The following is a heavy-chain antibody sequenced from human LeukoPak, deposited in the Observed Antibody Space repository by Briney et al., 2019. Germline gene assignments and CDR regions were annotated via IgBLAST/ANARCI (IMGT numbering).Heavy chain of an antibody. V-gene: IGHV4-31*03. CDR1: GGSISSGGYY. D-gene: IGHD3-22*01. J-gene: IGHJ1*01. CDR3: AGDHYYDSSGYYYAH. Sequence: PSETLSLTCTVSGGSISSGGYYWSWIRQHPGKGLEWIGYIYYSGSTYYNPSLKSRVTISVDTSKNQFSLKLSSVTAADTAVYYCAGDHYYDSSGYYYAHWGQGTLVTVSS. CDR2: IYYSGST.